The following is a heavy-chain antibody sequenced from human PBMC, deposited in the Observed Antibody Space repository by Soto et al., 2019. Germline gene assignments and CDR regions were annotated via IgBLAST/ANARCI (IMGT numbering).Heavy chain of an antibody. CDR3: VKDGRDCSGGSCYPFDY. CDR2: ISSNGGST. Sequence: GGSLRLSCSASGFTFSSYAMHWVRQAPGKGLEYVSAISSNGGSTYYADSVKGRFTISRDNSKNTLYLQMSSLRAEDTAVYYCVKDGRDCSGGSCYPFDYWGQGTLVTVSS. V-gene: IGHV3-64D*08. J-gene: IGHJ4*02. D-gene: IGHD2-15*01. CDR1: GFTFSSYA.